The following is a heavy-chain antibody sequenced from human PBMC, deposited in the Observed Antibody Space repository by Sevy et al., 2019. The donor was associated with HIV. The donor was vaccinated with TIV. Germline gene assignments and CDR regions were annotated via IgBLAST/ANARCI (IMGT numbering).Heavy chain of an antibody. CDR3: AGGVVTGTTFDN. J-gene: IGHJ4*02. CDR2: ISSGSTYI. D-gene: IGHD2-21*02. CDR1: GFTFSSYS. V-gene: IGHV3-21*01. Sequence: GGSLRLSCAASGFTFSSYSMNWVRQAPGKGLEWVSSISSGSTYIYYADSVKGRFTISRDNAKNSLYLQMNSLRAEDTAFYYCAGGVVTGTTFDNWGQGTLVTVSS.